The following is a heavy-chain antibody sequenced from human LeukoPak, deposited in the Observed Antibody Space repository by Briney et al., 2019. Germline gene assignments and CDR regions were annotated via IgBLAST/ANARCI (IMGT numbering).Heavy chain of an antibody. CDR2: ISSSSSTI. CDR3: ATPTVSR. D-gene: IGHD3-22*01. J-gene: IGHJ3*01. V-gene: IGHV3-48*02. Sequence: PGGSLRLSCAASGFTFSSYYMSWVRQAPGKGLEWVSYISSSSSTIYYADSVEGRFTISRDNAKNSLYLQMNSLRDEDTAVHYCATPTVSRWGQGTMVTVSS. CDR1: GFTFSSYY.